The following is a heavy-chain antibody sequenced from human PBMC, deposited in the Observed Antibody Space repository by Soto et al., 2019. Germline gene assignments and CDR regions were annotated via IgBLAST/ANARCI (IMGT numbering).Heavy chain of an antibody. D-gene: IGHD2-15*01. CDR3: ARERYCSGGSCSYHPSAAHFTGRTYYYYGMDV. CDR1: GFTFSSYS. Sequence: PGGSLRLSCAASGFTFSSYSMNWVRQAPGKGLEWVSYISSSSSTIYYADSVKGRFTISRDNAKNSLYLQMNSLRDEDTAVYYCARERYCSGGSCSYHPSAAHFTGRTYYYYGMDVWGQGTTVTVSS. J-gene: IGHJ6*02. CDR2: ISSSSSTI. V-gene: IGHV3-48*02.